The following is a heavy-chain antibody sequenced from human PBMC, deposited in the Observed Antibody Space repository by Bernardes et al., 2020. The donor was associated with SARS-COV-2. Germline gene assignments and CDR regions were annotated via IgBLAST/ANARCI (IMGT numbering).Heavy chain of an antibody. J-gene: IGHJ5*02. CDR1: GFNFGDYV. CDR2: ISHDAAIA. Sequence: GGSLRLSCAASGFNFGDYVMHWVRQAPGQGLVWVSRISHDAAIATYADSVKGRFTVFRDNAKNTLYLQMNSLRAEDTAVYYCAREQIYNFFDPWGQGTLVTVSS. V-gene: IGHV3-74*01. CDR3: AREQIYNFFDP.